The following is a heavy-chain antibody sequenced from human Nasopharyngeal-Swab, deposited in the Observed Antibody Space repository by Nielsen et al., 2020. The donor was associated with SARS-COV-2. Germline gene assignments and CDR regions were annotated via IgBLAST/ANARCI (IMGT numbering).Heavy chain of an antibody. V-gene: IGHV3-11*04. J-gene: IGHJ4*02. D-gene: IGHD6-19*01. CDR3: ARRIAVAHFDY. Sequence: GESLKISCAASGFTFSDYYMSWIRQAPGKGLEWVSYISSSGSTIYYADSVKGRFTISRDNAKNSLYLQMNSLRAEDTAVYYCARRIAVAHFDYWDQGTLVTVSS. CDR2: ISSSGSTI. CDR1: GFTFSDYY.